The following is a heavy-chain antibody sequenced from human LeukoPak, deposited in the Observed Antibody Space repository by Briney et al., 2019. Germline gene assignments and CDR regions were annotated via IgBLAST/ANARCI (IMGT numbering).Heavy chain of an antibody. CDR1: GFTFSSYS. V-gene: IGHV3-21*01. D-gene: IGHD5-12*01. CDR3: ARVGGYDGVYYFDY. CDR2: ISSSSSYI. J-gene: IGHJ4*02. Sequence: GGSLRLSCAASGFTFSSYSMNWVRQAPGKGLGWVSSISSSSSYIYYADSVKGRSTISRDNAKNSLYLQMNSLRAEDTAVYYCARVGGYDGVYYFDYWGQGTLVTVSS.